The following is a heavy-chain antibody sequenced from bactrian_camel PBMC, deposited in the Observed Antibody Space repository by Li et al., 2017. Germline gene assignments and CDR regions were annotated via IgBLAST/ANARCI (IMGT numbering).Heavy chain of an antibody. Sequence: VQLVESGGGLVQPGGSLRLSCAASGFTFSDYAMSWVRQAPGNEREGVAVIYTGGGGSTYYADSVKGRFTVSRDNAKSTLYLQMNSLKPEDTAVYYCVRGWDDDTWSFNYWGKGTQVTVS. CDR3: VRGWDDDTWSFNY. V-gene: IGHV3S31*01. CDR1: GFTFSDYA. D-gene: IGHD3*01. CDR2: IYTGGGGST. J-gene: IGHJ4*01.